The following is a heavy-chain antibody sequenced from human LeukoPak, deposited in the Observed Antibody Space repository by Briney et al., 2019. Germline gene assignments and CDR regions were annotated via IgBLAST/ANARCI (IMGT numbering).Heavy chain of an antibody. CDR2: INSDGSGT. J-gene: IGHJ4*02. CDR3: ARIGYCSGGSCPIDY. D-gene: IGHD2-15*01. CDR1: GFTFSSYW. Sequence: PGGSLRLSCAASGFTFSSYWMHWVRQAPGKGLVWVSRINSDGSGTSYADSVKGRFTISRDNAKNTLYLQMNSLRAEDTAVYYCARIGYCSGGSCPIDYWGQGTLVTVSS. V-gene: IGHV3-74*01.